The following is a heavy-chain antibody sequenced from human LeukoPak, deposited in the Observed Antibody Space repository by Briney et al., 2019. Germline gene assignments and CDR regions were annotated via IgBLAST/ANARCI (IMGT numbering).Heavy chain of an antibody. CDR1: GGSFSGYY. D-gene: IGHD6-6*01. V-gene: IGHV4-34*01. CDR2: INHSGST. J-gene: IGHJ4*02. CDR3: ARAKRRDSSSFGY. Sequence: SETLSLTCAVYGGSFSGYYWSWIRQPPGKGLEWIGEINHSGSTNYNPSLKSRVTISVDTSKNQFSLKLSSVTAADTAVYYCARAKRRDSSSFGYWGQGTLATVSS.